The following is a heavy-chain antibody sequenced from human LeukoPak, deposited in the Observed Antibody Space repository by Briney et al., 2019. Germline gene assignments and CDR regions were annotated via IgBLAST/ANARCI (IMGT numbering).Heavy chain of an antibody. V-gene: IGHV3-33*06. CDR2: IWYDGSNK. CDR1: GFTFSSYG. CDR3: AKELFGRSWFEH. Sequence: PGGSLRLSCAASGFTFSSYGMHWVRQAPGKGLEWVAVIWYDGSNKYYADSVKGRFTISRDNSKNTLYLQMNSLRAEDTAVYYCAKELFGRSWFEHWGQGLLVTVSS. J-gene: IGHJ5*02. D-gene: IGHD3-16*01.